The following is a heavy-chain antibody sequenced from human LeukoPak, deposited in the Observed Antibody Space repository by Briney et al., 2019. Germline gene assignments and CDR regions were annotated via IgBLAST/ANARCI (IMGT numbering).Heavy chain of an antibody. CDR2: INPSGGNT. CDR3: ARDAIAAAGSFDY. CDR1: GYTFTSYY. V-gene: IGHV1-46*01. J-gene: IGHJ4*02. D-gene: IGHD6-13*01. Sequence: ASVKVSCKASGYTFTSYYMHWVRQAPGQGLEWMGLINPSGGNTMYAQKFQGRVTMTRDTSTTTVYMELSSLRSEDTAVYYCARDAIAAAGSFDYWGQGTLVIVSS.